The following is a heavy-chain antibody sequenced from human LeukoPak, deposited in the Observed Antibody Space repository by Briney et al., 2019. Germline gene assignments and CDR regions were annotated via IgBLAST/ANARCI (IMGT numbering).Heavy chain of an antibody. J-gene: IGHJ6*03. CDR1: DGSISSSSYY. D-gene: IGHD1-26*01. CDR3: ARCGGSYYGAYYYYYYMDV. V-gene: IGHV4-39*01. Sequence: SETLSLTCTVSDGSISSSSYYWGWIRQPPGKGLEWIGSIYYSGSTYYNPSLKSRVTISVDTSKNQFSLKLSSVTAADTAVYYCARCGGSYYGAYYYYYYMDVWGKGTTVTVSS. CDR2: IYYSGST.